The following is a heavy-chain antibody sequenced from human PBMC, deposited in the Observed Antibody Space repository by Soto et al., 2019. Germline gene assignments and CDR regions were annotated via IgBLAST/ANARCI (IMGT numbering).Heavy chain of an antibody. CDR2: IDPSDSYT. CDR3: ARHPIRRNNWFDP. Sequence: LKISCKGSGYSFTSYWISWVRQMPGKGLEWMGRIDPSDSYTNYSPSFQGHVTISADKSISTAYLQWSGLKASDTAMYYCARHPIRRNNWFDPWGQGTLVTVSS. D-gene: IGHD3-9*01. J-gene: IGHJ5*02. CDR1: GYSFTSYW. V-gene: IGHV5-10-1*01.